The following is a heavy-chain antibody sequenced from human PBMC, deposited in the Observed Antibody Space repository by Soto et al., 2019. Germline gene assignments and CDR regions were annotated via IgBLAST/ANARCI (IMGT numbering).Heavy chain of an antibody. Sequence: GGSLKLSCAASGFTFNKSAMMWVRQAPGKGLEWVAGILGSGGTYHADSVKGRFTISKDNSLSTLYLQMDFLRADDTAVYYCAKDAVYGDGFWLPESWGQGTLVTVSS. CDR2: ILGSGGT. V-gene: IGHV3-23*01. D-gene: IGHD4-17*01. CDR1: GFTFNKSA. CDR3: AKDAVYGDGFWLPES. J-gene: IGHJ5*02.